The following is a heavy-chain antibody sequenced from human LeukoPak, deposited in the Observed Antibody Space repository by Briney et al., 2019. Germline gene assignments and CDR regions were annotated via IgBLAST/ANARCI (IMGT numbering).Heavy chain of an antibody. V-gene: IGHV4-39*01. CDR1: AGSISSSSYC. Sequence: CETLSLTCTVSAGSISSSSYCWGWIRQPAGKGLQLIGSIDYSGSTYYSPSLNSRLTISEDTSKNQFSLKMSSVTAADTAVYYCASLHNFDLFCWGQGTLVTVSS. D-gene: IGHD3-9*01. J-gene: IGHJ4*02. CDR3: ASLHNFDLFC. CDR2: IDYSGST.